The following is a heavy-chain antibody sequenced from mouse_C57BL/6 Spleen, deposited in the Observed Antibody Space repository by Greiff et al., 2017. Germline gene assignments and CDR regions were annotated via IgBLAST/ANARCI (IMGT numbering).Heavy chain of an antibody. J-gene: IGHJ4*01. V-gene: IGHV1-15*01. CDR3: TRGNYEGLYAMDY. CDR2: IDPETGGT. D-gene: IGHD2-1*01. CDR1: GYTFTDYE. Sequence: QVHVKQSGAELVRPGASVTLSCKASGYTFTDYEMHWVKQTPVHGLEWIGAIDPETGGTAYNQKFKGKAILTADKSSSTAYMELRSLTSEDSAVYYCTRGNYEGLYAMDYWGQGTSVTVSS.